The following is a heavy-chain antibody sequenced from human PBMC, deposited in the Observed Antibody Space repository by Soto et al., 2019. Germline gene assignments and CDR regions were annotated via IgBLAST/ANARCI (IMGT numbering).Heavy chain of an antibody. CDR2: IHPSGGGT. D-gene: IGHD2-21*02. V-gene: IGHV1-46*02. J-gene: IGHJ4*02. Sequence: ASVKVSCKASGYTFNTYYLHWVRQAPGQALEWMGVIHPSGGGTTYAQKFLGRVTVTRDTSTSTVFMELSSLRSDDTAVYYCARGGHIAVVTASFDYWGRGTLVTVSS. CDR1: GYTFNTYY. CDR3: ARGGHIAVVTASFDY.